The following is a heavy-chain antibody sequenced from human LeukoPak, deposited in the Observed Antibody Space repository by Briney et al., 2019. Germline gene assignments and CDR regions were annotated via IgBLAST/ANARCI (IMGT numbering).Heavy chain of an antibody. V-gene: IGHV5-51*01. CDR1: GYSFINYW. J-gene: IGHJ3*02. CDR2: IYPGDSDT. Sequence: GESLKISCKGSGYSFINYWIGWVRQVPEKGLEWMGIIYPGDSDTRYSPSFQGQVTISVDKSISTAYLQWSSLKASDTAMYYCARPVEMATMHTFDIWGRGTMVTVSS. CDR3: ARPVEMATMHTFDI. D-gene: IGHD5-24*01.